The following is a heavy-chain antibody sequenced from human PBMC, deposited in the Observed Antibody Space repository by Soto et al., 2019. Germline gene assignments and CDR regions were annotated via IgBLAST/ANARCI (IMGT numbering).Heavy chain of an antibody. CDR3: ARSDLTIPFDY. CDR2: ISPNSGRP. Sequence: ASVKVSCKASGYTFTKYDISWVRQAPGQGLEWLGLISPNSGRPSYAQKFEGRVTMTTDTSTTTAYMELSSLRSEDTAVYYCARSDLTIPFDYWGQGTLVTVSS. V-gene: IGHV1-18*04. D-gene: IGHD3-3*01. J-gene: IGHJ4*02. CDR1: GYTFTKYD.